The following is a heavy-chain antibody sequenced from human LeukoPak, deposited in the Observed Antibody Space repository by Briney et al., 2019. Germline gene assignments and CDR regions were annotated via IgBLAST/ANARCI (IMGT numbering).Heavy chain of an antibody. V-gene: IGHV3-30*18. CDR3: AKDRYPGYSSGWWDY. D-gene: IGHD6-19*01. CDR1: GFTFSSYG. J-gene: IGHJ4*02. Sequence: GRSLRLSCAASGFTFSSYGMHWVRQAPGKGLEWVAVISYDGSNKYYADSVKGRFTISRDNSKNTLYLQMNSLRAEDTAVYYCAKDRYPGYSSGWWDYWGQGTLVTVSS. CDR2: ISYDGSNK.